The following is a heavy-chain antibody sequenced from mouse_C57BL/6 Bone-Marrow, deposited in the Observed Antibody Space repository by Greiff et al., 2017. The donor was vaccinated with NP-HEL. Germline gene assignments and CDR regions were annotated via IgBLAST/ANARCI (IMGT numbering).Heavy chain of an antibody. CDR2: FSPGSGSI. J-gene: IGHJ3*01. D-gene: IGHD1-1*01. CDR3: ARHEDRGFITTVVATPSFAY. V-gene: IGHV1-62-2*01. Sequence: QVQLQQSGAELVKPGASVKLSCKASGYTFTEYTIHWVKQRSGQGLEWLGWFSPGSGSIKYNEKFKDKATLTADNSSSTVYMELSRLTSEDSAVYFCARHEDRGFITTVVATPSFAYWGQGTLVTVSA. CDR1: GYTFTEYT.